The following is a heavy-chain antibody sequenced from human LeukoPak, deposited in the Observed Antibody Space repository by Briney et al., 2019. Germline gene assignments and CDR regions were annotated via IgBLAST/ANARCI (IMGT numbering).Heavy chain of an antibody. J-gene: IGHJ3*02. CDR1: GGSLSGYY. CDR3: AREGRATRRAFDI. V-gene: IGHV4-34*01. Sequence: PSETLSLTCAVYGGSLSGYYWSWIRQPPGKGLEWIGEINHSGSTNYNPSLKSRVTISVDTSKNQFSLKLSSVTAADTAVYYCAREGRATRRAFDIWGQGTMVTVSS. CDR2: INHSGST. D-gene: IGHD1-26*01.